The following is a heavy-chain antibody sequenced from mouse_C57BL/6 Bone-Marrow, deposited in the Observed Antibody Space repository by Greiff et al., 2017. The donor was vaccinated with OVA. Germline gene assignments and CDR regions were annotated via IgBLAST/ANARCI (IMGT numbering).Heavy chain of an antibody. Sequence: VQLQQSGAELVRPGASVKLSCTASGFNIKDDYMHWVKQRPEQGLEWIGWIDPENGDTEYASKFQGKATITADTSSNTAYLQLSSLTSEDTAIYYCARVVTRGYYYAMDYWGQGTSVTVSS. V-gene: IGHV14-4*01. CDR3: ARVVTRGYYYAMDY. CDR1: GFNIKDDY. J-gene: IGHJ4*01. CDR2: IDPENGDT. D-gene: IGHD2-2*01.